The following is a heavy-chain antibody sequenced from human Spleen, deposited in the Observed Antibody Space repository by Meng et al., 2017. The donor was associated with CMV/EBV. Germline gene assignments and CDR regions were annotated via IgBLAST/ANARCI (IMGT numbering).Heavy chain of an antibody. CDR3: ARAPNYYDSSGYGGYYFDY. Sequence: SGGYSWSWIRQPPGKGLEWIGYLYHSGSTYYNPSLKSRVTISVDRSKNQFSLKLSSVTAADTAVYYCARAPNYYDSSGYGGYYFDYWGQGTLVTVSS. CDR1: SGGYS. D-gene: IGHD3-22*01. CDR2: LYHSGST. V-gene: IGHV4-30-2*01. J-gene: IGHJ4*02.